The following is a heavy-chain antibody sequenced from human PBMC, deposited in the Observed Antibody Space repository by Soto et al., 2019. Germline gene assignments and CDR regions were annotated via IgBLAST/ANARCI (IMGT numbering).Heavy chain of an antibody. J-gene: IGHJ6*02. CDR1: GFTFSSYA. CDR2: IGESGTPT. D-gene: IGHD2-2*01. Sequence: EVQLLESGGGLVQPGGSLRLSCAASGFTFSSYAMKWVHQAPGKGLEWVSLIGESGTPTYYADSVKGRFTISRDNSGNTLFLEIYSLRAEDTAVYYCARYIPGVRYYGMDVWGQGTTVTLSS. CDR3: ARYIPGVRYYGMDV. V-gene: IGHV3-23*01.